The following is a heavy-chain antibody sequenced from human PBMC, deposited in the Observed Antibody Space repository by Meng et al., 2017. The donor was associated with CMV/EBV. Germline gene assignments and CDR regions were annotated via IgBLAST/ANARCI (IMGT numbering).Heavy chain of an antibody. Sequence: ASVKVSCRASGYTFTSYGISWVRQAPGQGLEWMGWISAYNGNTNYAQKLQGRVTMTRNTSISTAYMELSSLRSEDTAVYYCARGPRLRRLFPPPRPYYYYYGMDVWGQGTTVTVSS. CDR2: ISAYNGNT. V-gene: IGHV1-18*01. D-gene: IGHD3-22*01. J-gene: IGHJ6*02. CDR1: GYTFTSYG. CDR3: ARGPRLRRLFPPPRPYYYYYGMDV.